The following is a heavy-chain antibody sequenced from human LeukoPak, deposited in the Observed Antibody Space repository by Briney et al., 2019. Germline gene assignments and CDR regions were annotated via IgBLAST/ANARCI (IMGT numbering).Heavy chain of an antibody. V-gene: IGHV3-48*03. Sequence: GGSLRLSCATSGFTFISHEMSWLRQAPGKGLQWIAYISSRADTIYYAESVKGRFTVSRDYSKDSLHLQMTSLRAEDTAVYYCVSPFYYGPLNPFPFRGQGNRVAVSS. CDR1: GFTFISHE. CDR3: VSPFYYGPLNPFPF. D-gene: IGHD4-17*01. CDR2: ISSRADTI. J-gene: IGHJ4*02.